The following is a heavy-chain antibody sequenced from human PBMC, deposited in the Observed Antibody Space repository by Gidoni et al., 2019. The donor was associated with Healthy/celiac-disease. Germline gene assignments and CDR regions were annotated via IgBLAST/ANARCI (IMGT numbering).Heavy chain of an antibody. V-gene: IGHV3-23*01. J-gene: IGHJ6*02. CDR1: GFTFSSYA. Sequence: EVQLLESGGGLVQPGGSLRLSCAASGFTFSSYAMSWVRQAPGKGLEWVSAISGSGGSTYYADSVKGRFTISRDNSKNTLYLQMNSLRAEDTAVYYCAKDQGACDGDGPFLCDYGMDVWGQGTTVTVSS. D-gene: IGHD4-17*01. CDR2: ISGSGGST. CDR3: AKDQGACDGDGPFLCDYGMDV.